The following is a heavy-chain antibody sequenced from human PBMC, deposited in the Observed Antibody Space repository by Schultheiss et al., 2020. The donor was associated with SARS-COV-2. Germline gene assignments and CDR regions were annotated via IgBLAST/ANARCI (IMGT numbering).Heavy chain of an antibody. CDR3: AKDRDRLRLGELSLYDY. CDR2: IWYDGSNK. Sequence: GGSLRLSCAASGFTFSNAWMNWVRQAPGKGLEWVAVIWYDGSNKYYADSVKGRFTISRDNSKNTLYLQMNSLRAEDTAVYYCAKDRDRLRLGELSLYDYWGQGTLVTVSS. J-gene: IGHJ4*02. CDR1: GFTFSNAW. V-gene: IGHV3-33*06. D-gene: IGHD3-16*02.